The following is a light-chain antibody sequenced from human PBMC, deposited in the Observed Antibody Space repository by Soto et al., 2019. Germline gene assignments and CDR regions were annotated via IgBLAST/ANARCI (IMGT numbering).Light chain of an antibody. CDR3: GAYAGSSTRL. V-gene: IGLV2-14*01. J-gene: IGLJ1*01. CDR1: SSDIGAYNY. Sequence: QSALTQPAFFSGSPGPSTTISCTGTSSDIGAYNYVSWYKQHPGTAPQLTIYEAXXXPQGVCNPYSGSKSGNRASLTISGLQAEDDADYYCGAYAGSSTRLFGTGNSVTIL. CDR2: EAX.